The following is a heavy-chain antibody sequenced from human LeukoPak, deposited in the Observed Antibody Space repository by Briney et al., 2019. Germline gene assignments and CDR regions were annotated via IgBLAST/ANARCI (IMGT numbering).Heavy chain of an antibody. CDR3: ATEDGYNGK. Sequence: GRSLRLSCAASGFTFSSYGMHWVRQAPGKGLEWVAVIWYDGSNKYYADSVKGRFTISRDNSKNTLYLQMNSLRAEDTAVYYCATEDGYNGKWGQGALGTVSS. CDR2: IWYDGSNK. CDR1: GFTFSSYG. J-gene: IGHJ4*02. D-gene: IGHD5-24*01. V-gene: IGHV3-33*01.